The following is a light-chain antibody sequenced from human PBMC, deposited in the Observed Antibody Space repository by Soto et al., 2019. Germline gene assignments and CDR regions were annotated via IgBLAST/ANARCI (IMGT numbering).Light chain of an antibody. CDR2: ATS. CDR3: QESYNSPAVS. J-gene: IGKJ4*01. Sequence: DIQMTQSPSSLSASLGDRVTITCRASQNINNYLNWYQHKPGKAPKLLIYATSTLQSGVPARFSGSGAGTEFTLTSSTRQSEDFATYFCQESYNSPAVSFGGGTQVESK. CDR1: QNINNY. V-gene: IGKV1-39*01.